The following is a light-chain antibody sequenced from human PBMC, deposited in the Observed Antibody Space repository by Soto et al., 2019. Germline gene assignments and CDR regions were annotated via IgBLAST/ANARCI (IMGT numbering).Light chain of an antibody. V-gene: IGKV1-39*01. CDR2: GAN. J-gene: IGKJ4*01. CDR1: YDIKYR. Sequence: DIQLTQSPSSLSASLGHTVAITCRSSYDIKYRLNWYQHKPGGAPSLLIFGANNFQNGVPSRFTGSGSGRFFTLTISRLQPEDSATYFCQQTYATPLSFGGGTRVEI. CDR3: QQTYATPLS.